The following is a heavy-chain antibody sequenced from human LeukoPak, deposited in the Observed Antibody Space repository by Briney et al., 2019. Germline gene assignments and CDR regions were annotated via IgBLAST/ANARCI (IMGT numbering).Heavy chain of an antibody. CDR3: TRSIAAAGTDLFGY. Sequence: SETLSLTCTVSGGSISSYYWSWIRQPPGKGLEWIGYIYYSGSTNYNPSLKSRVTISVDTSKNQFSLKLSSVTAADTAVYYCTRSIAAAGTDLFGYWGQGTLVTVSS. CDR2: IYYSGST. V-gene: IGHV4-59*12. J-gene: IGHJ4*02. CDR1: GGSISSYY. D-gene: IGHD6-13*01.